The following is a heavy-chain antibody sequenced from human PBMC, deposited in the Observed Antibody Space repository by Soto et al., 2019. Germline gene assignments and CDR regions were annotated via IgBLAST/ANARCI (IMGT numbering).Heavy chain of an antibody. D-gene: IGHD6-13*01. V-gene: IGHV2-5*02. Sequence: QITLKESGPTLVKPTQTLTLTCTFSGFSLTTIGVGVGWIRQPPGKDLEWVAMIYWDDDKRYSPSLKSRLTITKDTSKNQVVLTMTNMDPVDTATYYCARFWYLGGWFDPWGQATLVTVSS. J-gene: IGHJ5*02. CDR1: GFSLTTIGVG. CDR2: IYWDDDK. CDR3: ARFWYLGGWFDP.